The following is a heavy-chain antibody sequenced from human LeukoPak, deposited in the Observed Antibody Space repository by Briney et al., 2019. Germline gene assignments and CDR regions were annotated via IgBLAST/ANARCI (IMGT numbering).Heavy chain of an antibody. CDR3: ATYYDILTGGGRAFDY. CDR2: ISSSGSTI. CDR1: GFTFSDYC. V-gene: IGHV3-11*01. D-gene: IGHD3-9*01. Sequence: GGSLRLSCAASGFTFSDYCMSWIRQAPGKGLEWVSYISSSGSTIYYADSVKGRFTISRDNAKNSLYLQMNSLRAEGTAVYYCATYYDILTGGGRAFDYWGQGTLVTVSS. J-gene: IGHJ4*02.